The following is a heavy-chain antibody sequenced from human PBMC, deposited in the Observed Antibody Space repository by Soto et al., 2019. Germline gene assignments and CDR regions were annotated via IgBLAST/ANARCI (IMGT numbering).Heavy chain of an antibody. CDR2: IYYSGST. V-gene: IGHV4-61*01. Sequence: SETLSLTCTVSGGSVSSGSYYWSWIRQPPGKGLEWIGYIYYSGSTNYNPSLKSRVTISVDTSKNQFSLKLSSVTAADTAVYYCARGGRADTQYQYFDSWGQGTLVTGSS. D-gene: IGHD2-2*02. CDR1: GGSVSSGSYY. J-gene: IGHJ4*02. CDR3: ARGGRADTQYQYFDS.